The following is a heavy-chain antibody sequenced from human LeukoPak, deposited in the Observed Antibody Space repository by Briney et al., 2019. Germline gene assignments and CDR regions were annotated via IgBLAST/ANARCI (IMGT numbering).Heavy chain of an antibody. J-gene: IGHJ4*02. Sequence: GRSLRLSCAVSGFTFRSYGMHWVRQPPGKGLEWVAVISYDGSNKYYADSVKGRFTISRDNSKNTLYLQMNSLRAEDTAVYCCAIPSIDVGETSGWYGLDYWGQGTLVTVSS. CDR2: ISYDGSNK. V-gene: IGHV3-30*03. D-gene: IGHD6-19*01. CDR3: AIPSIDVGETSGWYGLDY. CDR1: GFTFRSYG.